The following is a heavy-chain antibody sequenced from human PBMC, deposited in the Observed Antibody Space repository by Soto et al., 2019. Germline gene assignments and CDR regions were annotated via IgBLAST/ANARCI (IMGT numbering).Heavy chain of an antibody. CDR2: ISYDGSNR. V-gene: IGHV3-30*18. CDR3: AKDFSGSYYYFDY. Sequence: QVQLVESGGGVVQPGRSLRLSCAASGFTFSSYGMHWVRQAPGKGLVWVTVISYDGSNRYYADSVKGRFTISRDNSKNTLYLQMNSLRAEDTAVYYCAKDFSGSYYYFDYWGQGPLVTVSS. CDR1: GFTFSSYG. D-gene: IGHD1-26*01. J-gene: IGHJ4*02.